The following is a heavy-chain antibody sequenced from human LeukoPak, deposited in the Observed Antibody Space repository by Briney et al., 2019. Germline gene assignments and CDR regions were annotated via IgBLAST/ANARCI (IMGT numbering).Heavy chain of an antibody. V-gene: IGHV1-18*01. Sequence: ASVKVSCKASGYTFTSYGISWVRQAPGQGLEWMGWISAYNGNTNYAQKLQGRVTMTTDTSTSTAYMELRSLRSDDTAVYYCARSNLGYCSSTSCYTPFDYWGQGTLVTVSS. D-gene: IGHD2-2*02. J-gene: IGHJ4*02. CDR2: ISAYNGNT. CDR3: ARSNLGYCSSTSCYTPFDY. CDR1: GYTFTSYG.